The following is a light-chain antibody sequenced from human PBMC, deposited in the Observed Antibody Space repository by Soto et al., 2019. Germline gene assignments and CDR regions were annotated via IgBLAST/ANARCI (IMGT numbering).Light chain of an antibody. CDR1: SGDIGSYNR. Sequence: QSALTQPASVSGSPRQSITISCTGTSGDIGSYNRVSWYQQHPGKAPKLIIYEVTDRPSGVSNRFSGSKSGNTASLTISGLQAEDEAEYYCNSYTNINTRACVFGTGTKLTVL. CDR3: NSYTNINTRACV. CDR2: EVT. V-gene: IGLV2-14*01. J-gene: IGLJ1*01.